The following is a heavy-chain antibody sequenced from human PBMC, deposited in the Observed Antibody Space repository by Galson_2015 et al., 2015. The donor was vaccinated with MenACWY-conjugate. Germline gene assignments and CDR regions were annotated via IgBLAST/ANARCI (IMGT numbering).Heavy chain of an antibody. CDR3: ASNYGSGSYYSDYYYYGMNV. V-gene: IGHV1-46*01. J-gene: IGHJ6*02. D-gene: IGHD3-10*01. CDR2: INPSGGST. Sequence: SVKVSCKASGYTFTSYYMHWVRQAPGQGLEWMGIINPSGGSTSYAQRFQGRATMTRDTSTSTVYMELSSLRSEDTAVYYCASNYGSGSYYSDYYYYGMNVWGQGTTVTVSS. CDR1: GYTFTSYY.